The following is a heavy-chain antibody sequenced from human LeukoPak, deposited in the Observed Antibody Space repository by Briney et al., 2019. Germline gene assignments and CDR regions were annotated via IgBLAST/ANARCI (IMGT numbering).Heavy chain of an antibody. Sequence: GASVKVSCKASGYTFTSYYMHWVRQAPGQGLEWMGIINPSGGSTSYAQKFQGRVTMTRDTSTSTVYMELSSLRSEDTAVYYCARVGDSGYDLVMGPFGYWGQGTLVTVSS. D-gene: IGHD5-12*01. J-gene: IGHJ4*02. CDR1: GYTFTSYY. V-gene: IGHV1-46*01. CDR2: INPSGGST. CDR3: ARVGDSGYDLVMGPFGY.